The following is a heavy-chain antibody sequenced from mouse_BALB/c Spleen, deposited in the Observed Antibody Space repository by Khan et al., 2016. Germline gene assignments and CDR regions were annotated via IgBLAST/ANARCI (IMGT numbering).Heavy chain of an antibody. D-gene: IGHD1-1*01. V-gene: IGHV9-3*02. Sequence: QIQLVQSGPELKKPGETVKISCKASGYTFTNYGMNWVKQAPGKGLKWMGWINSNTGEPTYAEEFKGRFAFSLETSASTAYLQIHNLNNEDTATYFCARTGYYPYYSMYNWGQGTSVTVSS. CDR3: ARTGYYPYYSMYN. CDR1: GYTFTNYG. CDR2: INSNTGEP. J-gene: IGHJ4*01.